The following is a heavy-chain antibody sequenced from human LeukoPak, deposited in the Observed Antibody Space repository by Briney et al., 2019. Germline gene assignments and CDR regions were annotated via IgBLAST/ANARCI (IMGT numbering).Heavy chain of an antibody. V-gene: IGHV3-23*01. D-gene: IGHD2-15*01. Sequence: HPGGSLRLSCAASGFTFSSYAMIWVRQAPGKGLEWVSAISGSGGSTYYADSVKRRFTISRDNSKNTLYLQMNSLRAEDTAVYYCANPILPEVVVAVSDAFDIWGQGTMVTVSS. J-gene: IGHJ3*02. CDR3: ANPILPEVVVAVSDAFDI. CDR1: GFTFSSYA. CDR2: ISGSGGST.